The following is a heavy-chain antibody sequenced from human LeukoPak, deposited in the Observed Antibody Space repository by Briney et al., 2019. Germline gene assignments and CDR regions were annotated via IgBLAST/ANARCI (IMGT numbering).Heavy chain of an antibody. J-gene: IGHJ6*02. CDR2: MNPNSGNT. CDR1: GYTFTSYD. D-gene: IGHD3-9*01. CDR3: ASASILRYFDWLFTTHYYCYGMDV. V-gene: IGHV1-8*01. Sequence: ASVKVSCKASGYTFTSYDINWVRQATGQGLEWMGWMNPNSGNTGYAQKFQGRVTMTRNTSISTAYMELSSLRSEDTAVYYCASASILRYFDWLFTTHYYCYGMDVWGQGTTVTVSS.